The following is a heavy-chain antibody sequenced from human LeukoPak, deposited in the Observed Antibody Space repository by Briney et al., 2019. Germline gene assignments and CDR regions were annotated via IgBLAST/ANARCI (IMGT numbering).Heavy chain of an antibody. D-gene: IGHD2-2*01. Sequence: GRSLRLSCAASGFSFDAYAMHWVRQVPGKGLEWVSGISWNGGSIAYADAVKGRFTISRDNAKNSLFLQMNSLRAEDTAVYYCARDDCSSISCYHNWFDPWGQGTLVTVSS. V-gene: IGHV3-9*01. CDR3: ARDDCSSISCYHNWFDP. CDR2: ISWNGGSI. CDR1: GFSFDAYA. J-gene: IGHJ5*02.